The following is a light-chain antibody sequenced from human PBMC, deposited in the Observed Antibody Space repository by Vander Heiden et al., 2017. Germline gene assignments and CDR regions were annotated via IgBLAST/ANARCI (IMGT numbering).Light chain of an antibody. J-gene: IGLJ3*02. CDR3: LLSYSGASRV. CDR1: TGAVTSGHY. Sequence: QAVVTQEPSLTMSPGGTVTLTCGSSTGAVTSGHYPYWFQQKPGQAPRTLIYDTSNKHSWTPARFSGSLLGGKAALTLSGAQPEDEAEYYCLLSYSGASRVFGGGTKLTVL. CDR2: DTS. V-gene: IGLV7-46*01.